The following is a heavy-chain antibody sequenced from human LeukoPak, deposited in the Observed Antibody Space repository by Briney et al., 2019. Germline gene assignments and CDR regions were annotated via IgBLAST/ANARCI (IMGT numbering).Heavy chain of an antibody. CDR1: GVSISSYY. V-gene: IGHV4-59*08. CDR2: VYYSGNT. D-gene: IGHD4-11*01. Sequence: SETLSLTCTVSGVSISSYYWSWIRQPPGKGLEWIGYVYYSGNTNYNPSLKSRVTISVDTSKNQFSLKLSSVTAADTAVYYCARHGGAYSFDSWGQGTLVTVSS. CDR3: ARHGGAYSFDS. J-gene: IGHJ4*02.